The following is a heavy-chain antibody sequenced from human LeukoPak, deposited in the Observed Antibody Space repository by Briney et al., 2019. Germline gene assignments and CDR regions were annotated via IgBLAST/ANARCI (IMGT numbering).Heavy chain of an antibody. CDR3: ARAVVTAISNWFDP. D-gene: IGHD2-21*02. V-gene: IGHV3-30*04. CDR1: GFTFSSYA. CDR2: ISYDGSNK. J-gene: IGHJ5*02. Sequence: GGSLRLPCAASGFTFSSYAMHWVRQAPGKGLEWVAVISYDGSNKYYADSVKGRFTISRDNSKNTLYLQMNSLRAEDTAVYYCARAVVTAISNWFDPWGQGTLVTVSS.